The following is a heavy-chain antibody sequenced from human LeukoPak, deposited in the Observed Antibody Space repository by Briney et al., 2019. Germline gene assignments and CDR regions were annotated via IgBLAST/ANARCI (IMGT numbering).Heavy chain of an antibody. D-gene: IGHD2-8*01. Sequence: GASVKVSCKASGYTFTNYGVSWVRQAPGQGLEWMGWISPYNGNTNYAQKFQGRVTVTTDTSTSTAYMELRSLRSDDTAFYYCTRNVLDCKNGVCYDYWGQGTLVTVSS. CDR2: ISPYNGNT. J-gene: IGHJ4*02. CDR3: TRNVLDCKNGVCYDY. CDR1: GYTFTNYG. V-gene: IGHV1-18*01.